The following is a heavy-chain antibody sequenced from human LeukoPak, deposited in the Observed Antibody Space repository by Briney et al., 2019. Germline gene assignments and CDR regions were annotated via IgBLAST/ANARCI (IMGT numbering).Heavy chain of an antibody. V-gene: IGHV5-51*01. Sequence: GESLKISCKGSGYSFTSYWIGWVRQMPGKGLEWMGIIYPGDSDTRYSPSFQGQVTISADKSISTAYLQWSSLKASDTAVYYCARSTLYYYDSSGYPGPFDYWGQGILVTVSS. CDR3: ARSTLYYYDSSGYPGPFDY. CDR1: GYSFTSYW. J-gene: IGHJ4*02. CDR2: IYPGDSDT. D-gene: IGHD3-22*01.